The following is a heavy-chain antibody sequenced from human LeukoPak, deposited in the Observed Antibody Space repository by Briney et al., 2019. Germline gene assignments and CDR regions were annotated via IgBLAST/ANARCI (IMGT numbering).Heavy chain of an antibody. Sequence: GGSLRLSCAASGFTFRTYTMNWVRQAPGKGLEWVSSIDSSCAYIYYSDSVEGRFTISRDNAKNSLYLQMISLGPDDTAVYYCSGDGVVGGVYASGGFDLWGLGTLVTVSS. J-gene: IGHJ3*01. CDR3: SGDGVVGGVYASGGFDL. CDR2: IDSSCAYI. D-gene: IGHD2-15*01. V-gene: IGHV3-21*01. CDR1: GFTFRTYT.